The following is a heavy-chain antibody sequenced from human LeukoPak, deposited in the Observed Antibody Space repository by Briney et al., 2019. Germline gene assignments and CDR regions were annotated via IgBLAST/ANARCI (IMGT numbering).Heavy chain of an antibody. CDR1: GFTFSNYA. J-gene: IGHJ4*02. Sequence: GGSLRLSCAASGFTFSNYAMSWVRQAPGKGLEWVSSIDGSGDKRYYADSVKGRFTISRGNSKNTLYLQMNSLRAEDTAVYYCARVPGILTGYYYYWGQGTLVTASS. V-gene: IGHV3-23*01. CDR3: ARVPGILTGYYYY. CDR2: IDGSGDKR. D-gene: IGHD3-9*01.